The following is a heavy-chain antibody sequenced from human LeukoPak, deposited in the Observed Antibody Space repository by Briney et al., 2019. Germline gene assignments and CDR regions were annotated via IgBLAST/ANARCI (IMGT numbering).Heavy chain of an antibody. CDR2: ISFDGSNK. V-gene: IGHV3-30*18. D-gene: IGHD6-13*01. J-gene: IGHJ3*02. CDR3: AKDGEYSSSWYHHDAFDI. Sequence: GRSLRPSCAASGSTFSSYGMHWVRQAPGKGLEWVAVISFDGSNKYYADSVKGRFTISRDNSKNTLYLQMNSLRAEDTAVYYCAKDGEYSSSWYHHDAFDIWGQGTMVTVSS. CDR1: GSTFSSYG.